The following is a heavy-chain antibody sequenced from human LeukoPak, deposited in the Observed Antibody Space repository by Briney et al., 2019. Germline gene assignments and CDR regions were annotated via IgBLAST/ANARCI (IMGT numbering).Heavy chain of an antibody. V-gene: IGHV3-48*01. CDR2: ISSSSSTI. Sequence: PGGSLRLFCAASRFTFSSYSMNWVRQAPGKGLEWVSYISSSSSTIYYADSVKGRFTISRDNAKNSLYLQMNSLRAEDTAVYYCARPPFGDYYYMDVWGKGTTVTISS. CDR1: RFTFSSYS. D-gene: IGHD3-10*01. CDR3: ARPPFGDYYYMDV. J-gene: IGHJ6*03.